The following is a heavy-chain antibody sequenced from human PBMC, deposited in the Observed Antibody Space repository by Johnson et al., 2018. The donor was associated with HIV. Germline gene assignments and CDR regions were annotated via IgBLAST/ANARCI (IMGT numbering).Heavy chain of an antibody. CDR1: GFTFSSYG. D-gene: IGHD6-6*01. CDR2: ITYDRSNK. CDR3: ARGGQLVAFDI. J-gene: IGHJ3*02. Sequence: QMQLVESGGGVVQPGGSLRLSCAASGFTFSSYGMHWVRQAPGKGLEWVAVITYDRSNKYYADSVKGRFTISRDNSKNTLYLQLNSLRAEDTAVYYCARGGQLVAFDIWGQGTMVTVSS. V-gene: IGHV3-30*19.